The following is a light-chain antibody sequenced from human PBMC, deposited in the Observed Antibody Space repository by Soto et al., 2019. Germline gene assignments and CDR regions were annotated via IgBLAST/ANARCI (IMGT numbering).Light chain of an antibody. V-gene: IGKV3-20*01. CDR2: GAS. CDR1: HNVTRRF. J-gene: IGKJ4*01. Sequence: IVLTQSPGTLSLSPGESATLSCRARHNVTRRFLAWYHHKPGHSPRLLLYGASSRATGIPERFSGGGSGTDFTLTISRLEPDDFAIYYCQQYADSSPTFGGGTKVEIK. CDR3: QQYADSSPT.